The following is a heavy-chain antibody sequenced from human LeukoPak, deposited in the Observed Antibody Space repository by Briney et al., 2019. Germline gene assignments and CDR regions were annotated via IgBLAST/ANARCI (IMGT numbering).Heavy chain of an antibody. V-gene: IGHV3-48*04. CDR3: ARDHNYAFDN. D-gene: IGHD1-1*01. CDR2: IGISSVNT. CDR1: GFPFSDYS. J-gene: IGHJ4*02. Sequence: GGSLRLSCTASGFPFSDYSMNWARQAPGKGLEWISYIGISSVNTKYADAVKGRFTISADNTNESLYLQMNSLRAEDTAVYYCARDHNYAFDNWGQGTLVSVSS.